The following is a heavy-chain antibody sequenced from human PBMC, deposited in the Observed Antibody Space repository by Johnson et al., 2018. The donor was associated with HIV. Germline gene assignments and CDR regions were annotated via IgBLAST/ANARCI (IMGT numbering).Heavy chain of an antibody. CDR1: GFTFSSYG. D-gene: IGHD6-13*01. CDR3: AKDTTWAAAGRGAFDI. CDR2: ISYDGSNK. V-gene: IGHV3-30*18. Sequence: QVQLVESGGGVVQPGRSLRLSCAASGFTFSSYGMHWVRQAPGKGLEWVAVISYDGSNKYYADSVKGRFTISRDNSKNTLYLQMNSLRAEDTAVYYCAKDTTWAAAGRGAFDIWGQGTMVTVSS. J-gene: IGHJ3*02.